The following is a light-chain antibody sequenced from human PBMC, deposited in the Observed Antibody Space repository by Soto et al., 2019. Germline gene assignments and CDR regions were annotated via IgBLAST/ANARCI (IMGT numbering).Light chain of an antibody. CDR2: AAS. J-gene: IGKJ1*01. Sequence: EIVLTQSPGTLSLSPGERATLSCRASQSVSSSDIAWFQQRPGQAPRLLIYAASSRATGIPDRFSGSGSGTDFTLTISRLEPEDSAVYYCQQYDNSRWTFGQGTKVDIK. CDR1: QSVSSSD. V-gene: IGKV3-20*01. CDR3: QQYDNSRWT.